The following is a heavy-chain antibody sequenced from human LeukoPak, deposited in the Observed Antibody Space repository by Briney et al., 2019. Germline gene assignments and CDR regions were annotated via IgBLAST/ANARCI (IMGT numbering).Heavy chain of an antibody. J-gene: IGHJ4*02. Sequence: KSSQTLSLTCAVSGGSISSYYWSWIRQPAGKGLEWIGRIYTSGSTNYNPSLKSRVTMSVDTSKNQFSLKLSSATAADTAVYYCARSDASGWDFDYWGQGTLVTVSS. CDR1: GGSISSYY. D-gene: IGHD6-19*01. CDR2: IYTSGST. CDR3: ARSDASGWDFDY. V-gene: IGHV4-4*07.